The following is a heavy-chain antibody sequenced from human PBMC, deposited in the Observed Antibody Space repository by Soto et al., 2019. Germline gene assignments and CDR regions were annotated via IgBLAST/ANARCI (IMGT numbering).Heavy chain of an antibody. CDR3: AREDVSGNWLDP. J-gene: IGHJ5*02. V-gene: IGHV4-31*03. Sequence: TLSLTCTVRGVSISSGGYYWSWIRQHPGKGLEWIGYIYYSGSTYYNPSLKSRVTISVDTSKNQLSLRLSSVTAADTAVYYCAREDVSGNWLDPSGQGNLVTVAS. CDR2: IYYSGST. D-gene: IGHD3-10*02. CDR1: GVSISSGGYY.